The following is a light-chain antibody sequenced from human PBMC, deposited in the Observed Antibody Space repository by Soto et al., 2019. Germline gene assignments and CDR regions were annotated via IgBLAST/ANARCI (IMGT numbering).Light chain of an antibody. CDR2: AAS. CDR1: QGIRSY. J-gene: IGKJ2*01. Sequence: DIQLTQYTSFLSASVGDRVTITCRASQGIRSYLAWYQQKPGKAPKLLIYAASTLQSGVPSRFSGSGSGTEFTLTISSLQPEDFATYYCQQLNSYPPMYTFGQGTKLEIK. V-gene: IGKV1-9*01. CDR3: QQLNSYPPMYT.